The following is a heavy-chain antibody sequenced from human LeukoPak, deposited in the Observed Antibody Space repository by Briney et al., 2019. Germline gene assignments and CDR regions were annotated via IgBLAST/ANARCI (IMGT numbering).Heavy chain of an antibody. J-gene: IGHJ4*02. CDR3: ARHSAHDYYDSSGLDY. CDR1: GGSISSYY. Sequence: SATLSLTCPVSGGSISSYYWSWIRRPPGKGLEWIGYIYYSGSTNYNPSLKSRVTISVDTSKNQFSLKLSSVTAADTAVYYCARHSAHDYYDSSGLDYWGQGTLDTVSS. CDR2: IYYSGST. D-gene: IGHD3-22*01. V-gene: IGHV4-59*08.